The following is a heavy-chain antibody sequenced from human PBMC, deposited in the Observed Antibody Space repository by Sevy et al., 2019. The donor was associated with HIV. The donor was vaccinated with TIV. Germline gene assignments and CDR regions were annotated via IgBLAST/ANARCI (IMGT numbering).Heavy chain of an antibody. CDR2: INPSGGST. J-gene: IGHJ3*02. CDR3: ARGSLLRFLEWLSADAFDI. D-gene: IGHD3-3*01. Sequence: ASVKVSCKASGYTFTSYYMHWVRQAPGQGLEWMGIINPSGGSTSYAQKFQGRVTMTRDTSTSTVYMELSSLRSEDTAVYYCARGSLLRFLEWLSADAFDIWGQGTMVTVS. CDR1: GYTFTSYY. V-gene: IGHV1-46*01.